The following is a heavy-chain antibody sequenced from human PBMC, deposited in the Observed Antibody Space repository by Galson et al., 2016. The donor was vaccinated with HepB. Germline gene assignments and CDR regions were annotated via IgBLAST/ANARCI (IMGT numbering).Heavy chain of an antibody. V-gene: IGHV3-48*03. CDR2: ISSRVSTI. J-gene: IGHJ4*02. CDR1: GFTFSSFE. CDR3: GRGWARSTYYYDNSGYDS. D-gene: IGHD3-22*01. Sequence: SLRLSCAASGFTFSSFEMNWVRQAPGKGLEWVSYISSRVSTIYYTDSVKSRFTISRDDAKSSLFLQMNSLRAEDTGVYYCGRGWARSTYYYDNSGYDSWGQGTLVIVSS.